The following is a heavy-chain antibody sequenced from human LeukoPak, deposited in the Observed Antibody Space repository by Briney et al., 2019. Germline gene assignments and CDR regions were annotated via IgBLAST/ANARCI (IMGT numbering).Heavy chain of an antibody. V-gene: IGHV3-7*01. CDR2: IKQDGSEK. D-gene: IGHD1-26*01. J-gene: IGHJ6*02. CDR1: GFSFSNYW. Sequence: GGSLRLSCAASGFSFSNYWMSRVRQAPGKGLEWVANIKQDGSEKNYLDSVKGRVTISRDNAKNSLYLQMNSLRVEDTAVYYCARDRGSQSMDVWGQGTTVTVSS. CDR3: ARDRGSQSMDV.